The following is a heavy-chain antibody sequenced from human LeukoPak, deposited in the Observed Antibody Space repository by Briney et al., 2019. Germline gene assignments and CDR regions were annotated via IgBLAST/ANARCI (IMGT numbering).Heavy chain of an antibody. CDR2: IYTSGST. Sequence: SETLSLTCTVSGGSISRYYWSWIRQPPGKGLEWIGYIYTSGSTNYNPSLKSRVTISVDTSKNQFSLKLSSVTAADTAVYYCARGAYGSIDYRGQGTLVTVSS. CDR3: ARGAYGSIDY. J-gene: IGHJ4*02. V-gene: IGHV4-4*09. CDR1: GGSISRYY. D-gene: IGHD1-26*01.